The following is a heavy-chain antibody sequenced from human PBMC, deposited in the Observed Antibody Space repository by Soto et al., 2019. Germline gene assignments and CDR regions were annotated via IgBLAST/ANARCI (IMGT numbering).Heavy chain of an antibody. J-gene: IGHJ5*02. CDR1: DFSFNTAW. V-gene: IGHV3-15*07. D-gene: IGHD3-10*01. CDR2: LKGKSAGGTT. CDR3: ARSVRPLSWFDP. Sequence: GGSLRLSCAGYDFSFNTAWVTWVRQAPGKGLEWVARLKGKSAGGTTDYAAPVKGRFTISRDNSKNTVYLQMNSLRAEDTAFYYCARSVRPLSWFDPWGQGTLVTVSS.